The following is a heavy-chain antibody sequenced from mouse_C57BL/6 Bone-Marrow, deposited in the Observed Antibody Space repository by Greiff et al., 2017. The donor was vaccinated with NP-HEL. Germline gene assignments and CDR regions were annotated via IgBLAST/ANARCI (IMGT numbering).Heavy chain of an antibody. D-gene: IGHD1-1*01. CDR3: SSWGYYYDSSIAY. J-gene: IGHJ3*01. CDR1: GFNIKDDY. V-gene: IGHV14-4*01. CDR2: IDPENGDT. Sequence: EVQLQQSGAELVRPGASVKLSCTASGFNIKDDYMHWVKQRPEQGLEWIGWIDPENGDTEYASKFQGKATITADTSSNTAYLQLSSLTSEDTAVYYCSSWGYYYDSSIAYWGRGTLVTVSA.